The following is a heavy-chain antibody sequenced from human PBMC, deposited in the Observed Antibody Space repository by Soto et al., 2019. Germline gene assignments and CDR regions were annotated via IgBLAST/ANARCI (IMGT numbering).Heavy chain of an antibody. Sequence: QVQLVQSGAEVKKPGASVKVSCQASRDMFTYSFFHWVRQAPGQELEWMGITNPQARTTNYEQSFEGRVSITWDTSASTVYMEVTSLRPEDTAVYYCARVKMGPRRDFMVVWGQGTRVTVSS. V-gene: IGHV1-46*01. CDR2: TNPQARTT. D-gene: IGHD2-21*02. J-gene: IGHJ6*02. CDR3: ARVKMGPRRDFMVV. CDR1: RDMFTYSF.